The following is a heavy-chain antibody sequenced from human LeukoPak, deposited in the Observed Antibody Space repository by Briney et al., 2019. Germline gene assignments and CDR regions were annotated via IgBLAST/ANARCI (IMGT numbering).Heavy chain of an antibody. CDR3: ARYYYDSSGYSNFDY. CDR1: GGSISSYY. D-gene: IGHD3-22*01. V-gene: IGHV4-4*09. Sequence: SETLSLTCTVSGGSISSYYWSWLRQPPGKGLEWIGYIYTSGSTNYNPSLKSRVTISVDTSKNQFSLKLNCVTAADTAVFYCARYYYDSSGYSNFDYWGQGTLVTVSS. J-gene: IGHJ4*02. CDR2: IYTSGST.